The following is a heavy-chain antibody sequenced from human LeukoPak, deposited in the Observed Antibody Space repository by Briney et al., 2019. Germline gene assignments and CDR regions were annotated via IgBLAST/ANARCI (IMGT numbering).Heavy chain of an antibody. CDR1: GYIFTGYY. CDR3: AREVPYDSSVYYQPFDY. Sequence: ASVKVSCKASGYIFTGYYMHWVRQAPGQGLEWMGWISAYNGNTNYAQKLQGRVTMTTDTSTSTAYMELRSLRSDDTAVYYCAREVPYDSSVYYQPFDYWGQGTLVTVSS. J-gene: IGHJ4*02. V-gene: IGHV1-18*04. D-gene: IGHD3-22*01. CDR2: ISAYNGNT.